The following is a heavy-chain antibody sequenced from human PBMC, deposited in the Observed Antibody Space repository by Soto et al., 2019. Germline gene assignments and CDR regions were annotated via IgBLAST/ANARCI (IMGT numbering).Heavy chain of an antibody. CDR1: GDTFSTYA. V-gene: IGHV1-69*13. Sequence: SVKVSCKASGDTFSTYAINWVRQAPGQGLEWMGGIIPIFGTPNYAQKFQGRVTITADESTSTAYLELTSLRSEDTAVYYCARGRDSRGYQTTFRFDPWGQGTVVTVSS. D-gene: IGHD3-22*01. CDR2: IIPIFGTP. J-gene: IGHJ5*02. CDR3: ARGRDSRGYQTTFRFDP.